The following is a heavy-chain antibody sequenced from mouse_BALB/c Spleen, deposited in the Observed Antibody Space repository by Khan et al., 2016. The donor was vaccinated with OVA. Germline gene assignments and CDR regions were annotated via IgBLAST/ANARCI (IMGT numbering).Heavy chain of an antibody. V-gene: IGHV3-8*02. CDR1: GDSITSGY. J-gene: IGHJ1*01. D-gene: IGHD2-1*01. CDR3: ARYHYGNYYWYFDV. Sequence: EVKLEESGPSLVKPSQTLSLTCSVTGDSITSGYWNWIRKFPGNKLEYMGYISYSGSTYYNPSLKSRISITRDTSKNQYYLQLNSVTTEDTATYYCARYHYGNYYWYFDVWGAGTTVTVSS. CDR2: ISYSGST.